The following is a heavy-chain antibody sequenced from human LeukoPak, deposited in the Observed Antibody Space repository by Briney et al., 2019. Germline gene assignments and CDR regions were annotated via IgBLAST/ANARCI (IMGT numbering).Heavy chain of an antibody. CDR3: TTAGGRGYYDSSGENPDY. Sequence: GGSLRLSCAASGFTFSSYSMNWVRQAPGKGLEWVGRIKSKTDGGTTDYATPVKGRFTISRDDSKNTLYLQMNSLKTEDTAVYYCTTAGGRGYYDSSGENPDYWGQGTLVTVSS. CDR1: GFTFSSYS. V-gene: IGHV3-15*01. J-gene: IGHJ4*02. D-gene: IGHD3-22*01. CDR2: IKSKTDGGTT.